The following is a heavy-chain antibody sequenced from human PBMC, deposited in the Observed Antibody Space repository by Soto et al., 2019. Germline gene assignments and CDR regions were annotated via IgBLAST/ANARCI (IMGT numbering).Heavy chain of an antibody. CDR2: ISWNSGSI. D-gene: IGHD2-2*01. CDR1: GFTFDDYA. CDR3: AKDTDYCSSTSCYASWYFDL. J-gene: IGHJ2*01. V-gene: IGHV3-9*01. Sequence: EVQLVESGGGLVQPGRSLRLSCAASGFTFDDYAMHWVRQAPGKGLEWVSGISWNSGSIGYADSVKGRFTISRDNAKNSLYLQMNSLRAEDTALYYCAKDTDYCSSTSCYASWYFDLWGRGTLVTFSS.